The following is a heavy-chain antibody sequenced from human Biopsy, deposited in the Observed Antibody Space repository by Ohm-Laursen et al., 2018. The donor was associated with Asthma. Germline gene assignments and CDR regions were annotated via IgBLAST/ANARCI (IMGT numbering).Heavy chain of an antibody. CDR3: AKDVRQGYGDYLHFDC. J-gene: IGHJ4*02. Sequence: SLRLSCAASGFTFDDHAMHWVRQVPGKGLEWVAGISGTSGTLGYADSVTGRFTISRDNARKSLYLQMKSPKVEDTALYFCAKDVRQGYGDYLHFDCWGQGAQVTASS. D-gene: IGHD4-17*01. V-gene: IGHV3-9*01. CDR1: GFTFDDHA. CDR2: ISGTSGTL.